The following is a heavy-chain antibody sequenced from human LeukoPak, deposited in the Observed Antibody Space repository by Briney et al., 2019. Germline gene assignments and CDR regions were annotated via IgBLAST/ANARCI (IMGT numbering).Heavy chain of an antibody. CDR2: IRSKAYGGTA. CDR1: GFTFGDYA. CDR3: TRDARGYSLGDHFDY. V-gene: IGHV3-49*03. J-gene: IGHJ4*02. D-gene: IGHD5-18*01. Sequence: GGSLRLSCTASGFTFGDYAMSWFRQAPGKGLEWIGFIRSKAYGGTAEYAASVKGRFTISRDDSNTIAYLQMNSLKTEDTAVYYCTRDARGYSLGDHFDYWGQGTLVTVSS.